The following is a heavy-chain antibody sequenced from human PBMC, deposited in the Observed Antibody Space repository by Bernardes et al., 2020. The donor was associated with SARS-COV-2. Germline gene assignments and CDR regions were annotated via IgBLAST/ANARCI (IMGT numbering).Heavy chain of an antibody. Sequence: SETLSLTCAVYGGSFSGYYWSWIRQPPGKGLEWIGEINHSGSTNYNPSLKSRVTISVDTSKNQFSLRLSSVTAADTAVYYCARVLGTTFRPWGQGTLVTVSS. CDR2: INHSGST. J-gene: IGHJ5*02. V-gene: IGHV4-34*01. CDR1: GGSFSGYY. CDR3: ARVLGTTFRP. D-gene: IGHD1-7*01.